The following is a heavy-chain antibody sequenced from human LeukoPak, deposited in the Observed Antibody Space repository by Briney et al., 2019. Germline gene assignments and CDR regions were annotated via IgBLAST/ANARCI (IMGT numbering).Heavy chain of an antibody. V-gene: IGHV4-34*01. D-gene: IGHD3-10*01. CDR1: GGSFSGYY. Sequence: PSETLSLTCAVYGGSFSGYYWSWIRQPPGKGLEWIGEINHSGSTNYNPSLKSRVTISVDTSKNQFSLKLSSVTAADTAVYYCGYGSDYWGQGTLVTVSS. J-gene: IGHJ4*02. CDR3: GYGSDY. CDR2: INHSGST.